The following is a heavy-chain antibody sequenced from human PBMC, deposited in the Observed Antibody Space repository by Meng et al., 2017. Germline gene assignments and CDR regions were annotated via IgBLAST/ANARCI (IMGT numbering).Heavy chain of an antibody. Sequence: GHELKQPCASLKVPCTAFWYTRGAYGIQWVRQAPGQGLEWMGRIDPKSDNTHYAQKFQGRVTMTRDTSISTAYMELSGLRSDDTAVYYCARDEDISAAGYLLGDFWGQGTLVTVSS. V-gene: IGHV1-2*06. J-gene: IGHJ4*02. CDR2: IDPKSDNT. CDR1: WYTRGAYG. CDR3: ARDEDISAAGYLLGDF. D-gene: IGHD6-13*01.